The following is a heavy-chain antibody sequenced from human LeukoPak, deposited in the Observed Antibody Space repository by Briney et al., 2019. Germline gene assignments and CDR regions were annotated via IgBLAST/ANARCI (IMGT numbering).Heavy chain of an antibody. Sequence: PGGSLRLSCAASGFTFSSYWMSWVRQAPGKGLEWVANIKQDGSEKYYVDSVKGRLTISRDNAKNSLYLQMNSLRAEDTAVYYCARDQWDYVDYFDYWGQGALVTVSS. CDR3: ARDQWDYVDYFDY. V-gene: IGHV3-7*01. J-gene: IGHJ4*02. CDR1: GFTFSSYW. CDR2: IKQDGSEK. D-gene: IGHD1-26*01.